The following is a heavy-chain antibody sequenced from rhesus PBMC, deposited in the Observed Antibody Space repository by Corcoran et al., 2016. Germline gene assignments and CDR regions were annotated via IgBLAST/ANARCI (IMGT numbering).Heavy chain of an antibody. CDR3: ARFGTYYNIWTVYPNGYVEF. Sequence: QVQLQESGPGLVKPSETLSLTCAVSGGSFSSYWWSWLRQPPGKGLEWIGEINGNSGSTNSNPSPKSRVPISKAASNKQLALKLSSVTAADTAVYYCARFGTYYNIWTVYPNGYVEFWGQGALVTVSS. CDR2: INGNSGST. CDR1: GGSFSSYW. J-gene: IGHJ1*01. D-gene: IGHD3-3*01. V-gene: IGHV4-80*01.